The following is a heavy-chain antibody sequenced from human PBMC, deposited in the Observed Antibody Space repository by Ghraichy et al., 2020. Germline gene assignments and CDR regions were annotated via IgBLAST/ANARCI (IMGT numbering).Heavy chain of an antibody. J-gene: IGHJ4*02. CDR3: ARLYRY. CDR2: IYYSGST. D-gene: IGHD2-2*01. Sequence: SETLSLTCTVSGGSISSYYWSWIRQPPGKGLEWIGYIYYSGSTNYNPSLKSRVTISVDTSKNQFSLKLSSVTAADTAVYYCARLYRYWGQGTLVTVSS. V-gene: IGHV4-59*08. CDR1: GGSISSYY.